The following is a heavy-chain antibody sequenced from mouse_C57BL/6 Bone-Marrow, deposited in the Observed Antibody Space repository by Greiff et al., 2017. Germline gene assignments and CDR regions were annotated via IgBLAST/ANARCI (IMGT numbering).Heavy chain of an antibody. CDR3: ARPYYGYFDY. V-gene: IGHV1-82*01. CDR2: IYPGDGDT. Sequence: QVQLKQSGPELVKPGASVKISCKASGYAFSSSWMNWVKQRPGKGLEWIGRIYPGDGDTNYNGKFKGKATLTADKSSSTAYLQLSSLTSEDSAVYFCARPYYGYFDYWGQGTTLTVSS. J-gene: IGHJ2*01. CDR1: GYAFSSSW. D-gene: IGHD1-1*02.